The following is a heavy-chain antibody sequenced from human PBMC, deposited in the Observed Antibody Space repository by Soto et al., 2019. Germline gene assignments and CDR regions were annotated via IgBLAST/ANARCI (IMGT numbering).Heavy chain of an antibody. D-gene: IGHD5-18*01. J-gene: IGHJ4*02. CDR3: AAGTPYSYGADY. CDR2: IVVGSGNT. Sequence: GASVKVSCKASGFTFTSSAVQWVRQARGQRLEWIGWIVVGSGNTNYAQKFQERVTITRDMPTSTAYMELSSLRSEDTAVYYCAAGTPYSYGADYWGQGTLVTVSS. CDR1: GFTFTSSA. V-gene: IGHV1-58*01.